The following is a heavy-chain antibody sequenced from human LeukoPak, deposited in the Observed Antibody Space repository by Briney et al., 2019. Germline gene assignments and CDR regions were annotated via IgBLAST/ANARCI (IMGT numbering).Heavy chain of an antibody. CDR1: GYTFTSYG. Sequence: ASVKVSCKASGYTFTSYGISWVRQAPGQGLEWMGWISAYNGNTNYAQKLQGRVTMTTDTSTSTAYMELRSLRSDDTAVYYCARGALFYGSSYYFDYWGQGTLVTVSS. V-gene: IGHV1-18*01. CDR3: ARGALFYGSSYYFDY. J-gene: IGHJ4*02. D-gene: IGHD4-17*01. CDR2: ISAYNGNT.